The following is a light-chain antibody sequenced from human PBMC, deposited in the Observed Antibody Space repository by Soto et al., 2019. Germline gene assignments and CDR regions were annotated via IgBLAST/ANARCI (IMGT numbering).Light chain of an antibody. V-gene: IGKV3-20*01. CDR1: QSVSSCY. Sequence: EIVLTQSPGTLSLSPGERATLSCRASQSVSSCYLAWYQQKPGQAPRLLIYGASSRATGIPDRFSGSGSGTDFTLTISRLEPEDFAVYYCQQYGSSPLTFGGGTKVDI. CDR2: GAS. CDR3: QQYGSSPLT. J-gene: IGKJ4*01.